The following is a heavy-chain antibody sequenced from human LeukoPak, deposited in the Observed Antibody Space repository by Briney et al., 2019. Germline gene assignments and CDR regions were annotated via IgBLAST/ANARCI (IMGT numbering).Heavy chain of an antibody. V-gene: IGHV1-2*02. CDR1: GYTFTGYY. Sequence: ASVKVSCKASGYTFTGYYIHWVRQAPGQGLEWMGWINPNNGGTNYAQKFQGRVTMTRDTSISTAYMELNRLTSVDTAVYYCARGQGPRVVPAASGYWFDPWGQGTLVTVSS. CDR3: ARGQGPRVVPAASGYWFDP. D-gene: IGHD2-2*01. CDR2: INPNNGGT. J-gene: IGHJ5*02.